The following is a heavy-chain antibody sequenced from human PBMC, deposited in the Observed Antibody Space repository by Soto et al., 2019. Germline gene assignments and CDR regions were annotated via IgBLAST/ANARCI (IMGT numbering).Heavy chain of an antibody. J-gene: IGHJ5*02. Sequence: QVQLQQWGAGLLRPSETLSLACTLYGGSLSDHSWSWIRQSPGGELEWIGEIDRRGNTNYSPSFSSRVNLSVESLKNELSFSLGSVTATDSALYFCARQRLSMIRGGFATWCQGTEVVVTS. V-gene: IGHV4-34*02. CDR3: ARQRLSMIRGGFAT. D-gene: IGHD3-10*01. CDR1: GGSLSDHS. CDR2: IDRRGNT.